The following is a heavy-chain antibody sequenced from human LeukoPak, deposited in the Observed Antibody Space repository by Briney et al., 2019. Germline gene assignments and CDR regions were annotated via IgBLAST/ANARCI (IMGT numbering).Heavy chain of an antibody. CDR3: AHLSFDETAMVSSFDY. CDR1: GFTFSSYS. Sequence: GGSLRLSCAASGFTFSSYSMNWVRQAPGKGLEWVPYISSSSSTIYYADSVKGRFTISRDNAKNSLYLQMNSLRAEDTAVYYCAHLSFDETAMVSSFDYWGQRTLVTVSS. J-gene: IGHJ4*02. D-gene: IGHD5-18*01. CDR2: ISSSSSTI. V-gene: IGHV3-48*01.